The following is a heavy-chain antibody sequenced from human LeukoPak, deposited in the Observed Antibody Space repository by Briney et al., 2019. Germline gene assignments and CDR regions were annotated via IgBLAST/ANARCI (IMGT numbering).Heavy chain of an antibody. D-gene: IGHD4-11*01. CDR3: AKTVTLIPID. CDR2: ISGSGGST. J-gene: IGHJ4*02. V-gene: IGHV3-23*01. CDR1: GFTFSSYG. Sequence: GGSLRLSCTASGFTFSSYGMSWVRQAPGKGLEWVSAISGSGGSTYYADSVKGRFPISRDNSKNTLYLQMNSLRAEDTAVYYCAKTVTLIPIDWGQGTLVTVSS.